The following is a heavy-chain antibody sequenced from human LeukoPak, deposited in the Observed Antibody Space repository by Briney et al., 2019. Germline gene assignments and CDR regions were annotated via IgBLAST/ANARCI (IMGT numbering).Heavy chain of an antibody. CDR3: ARVMSAAGTTAFDY. Sequence: ASVKVSCKASGYTFTSYGIGWVRQAPGQGLEWMGWISAYNGNTNYAQKLQGRVTMTTDTSTSTAYMELRSLRSDDTAVYYCARVMSAAGTTAFDYWGQGTLVTVSS. CDR1: GYTFTSYG. J-gene: IGHJ4*02. D-gene: IGHD6-13*01. V-gene: IGHV1-18*01. CDR2: ISAYNGNT.